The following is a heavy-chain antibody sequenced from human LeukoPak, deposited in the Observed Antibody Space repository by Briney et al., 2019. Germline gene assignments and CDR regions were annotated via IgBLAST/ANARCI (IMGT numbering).Heavy chain of an antibody. V-gene: IGHV3-30*02. D-gene: IGHD6-13*01. CDR2: IRYDGSNK. Sequence: GGSLRLSCAASGFTFSSYGMHWVRQAPGKGLEWVAFIRYDGSNKYYADSVKGRFTISRDNSKNTLYLQMNSLRAEDTAVYYCARGAFIAAAGPDAAFDIWGQGTMVTVSS. CDR1: GFTFSSYG. CDR3: ARGAFIAAAGPDAAFDI. J-gene: IGHJ3*02.